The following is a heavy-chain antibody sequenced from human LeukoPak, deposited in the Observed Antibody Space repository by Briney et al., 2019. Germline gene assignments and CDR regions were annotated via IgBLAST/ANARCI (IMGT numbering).Heavy chain of an antibody. Sequence: SETLSLTCTVSGGSASSYYWSWIRQPPGKGLEWIGCVYYSGSTNYNPSLKSRVTISVDTSKNQFSLKLSSLTAADTAVYYCARGGQQLVPWGQGTLVTVSS. CDR2: VYYSGST. D-gene: IGHD6-13*01. CDR1: GGSASSYY. CDR3: ARGGQQLVP. V-gene: IGHV4-59*02. J-gene: IGHJ5*02.